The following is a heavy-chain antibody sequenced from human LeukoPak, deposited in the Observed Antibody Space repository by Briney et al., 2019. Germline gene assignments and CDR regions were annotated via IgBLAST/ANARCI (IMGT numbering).Heavy chain of an antibody. CDR2: IHQDGTDE. Sequence: PGGSLRLSCAASGFSLSNYWMSWVRQAPGKGLQWVANIHQDGTDEYYVDSVKGRFTISRDNAKNSLYLQMNSLRVEDTAFYYCARSLSGYAYYFDCWGQGTLVTVSS. D-gene: IGHD3-3*01. J-gene: IGHJ4*02. CDR3: ARSLSGYAYYFDC. CDR1: GFSLSNYW. V-gene: IGHV3-7*01.